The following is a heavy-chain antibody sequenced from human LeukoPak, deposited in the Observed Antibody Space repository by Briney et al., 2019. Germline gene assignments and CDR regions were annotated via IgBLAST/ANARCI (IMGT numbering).Heavy chain of an antibody. CDR1: GFTFSSYG. D-gene: IGHD2-15*01. J-gene: IGHJ4*02. Sequence: GGSLRLSCAASGFTFSSYGMHWVRQAPGKGLEWVAVISYDGSNKYYADSVKGRFTISRDNPKNTLYLQMNSLRAEDTAVYYCAKEREWVGVVPAAMLLWYGYCSGGSCYSLSYWGQGTLVTVSS. V-gene: IGHV3-30*18. CDR2: ISYDGSNK. CDR3: AKEREWVGVVPAAMLLWYGYCSGGSCYSLSY.